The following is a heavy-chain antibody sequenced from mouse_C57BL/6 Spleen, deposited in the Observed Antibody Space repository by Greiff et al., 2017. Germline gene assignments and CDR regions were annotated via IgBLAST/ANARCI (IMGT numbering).Heavy chain of an antibody. D-gene: IGHD2-1*01. Sequence: EVKLVESGGGLVKPGGSLKLSCAASGFTFSSYAMSWVRQTPEKRLEWVATISAGGSYTYYPDNVKVRFTISRDNAKNNLYLQMCHLTSEDAALYCCASDQGCYGNGKFSYWGQGTLVTVSA. V-gene: IGHV5-4*03. CDR3: ASDQGCYGNGKFSY. J-gene: IGHJ3*01. CDR2: ISAGGSYT. CDR1: GFTFSSYA.